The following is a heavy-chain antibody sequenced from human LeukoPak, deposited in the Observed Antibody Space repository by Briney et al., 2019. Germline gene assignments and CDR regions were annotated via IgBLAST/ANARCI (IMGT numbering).Heavy chain of an antibody. D-gene: IGHD3-10*01. CDR1: GLTFSGYY. Sequence: APGKVCCKAAGLTFSGYYIQWWRESAGQRRKCMAWSSHNRGSTNYVQKFTGRVTVSRDTSISTDSMELNGLTSDDTALYYCAREPSGSGGYAYWGQGTLVTVSS. V-gene: IGHV1-2*02. J-gene: IGHJ4*02. CDR2: SSHNRGST. CDR3: AREPSGSGGYAY.